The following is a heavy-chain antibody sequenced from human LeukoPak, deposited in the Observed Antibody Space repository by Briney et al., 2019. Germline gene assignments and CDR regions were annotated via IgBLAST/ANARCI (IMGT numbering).Heavy chain of an antibody. Sequence: GGSLRLSCAASGFTFSNYWMTWVRQAPGKGPEWVANIKQDGSERNYVDSVKGRFTIARDNTKNSLYLQMTSLRGEDTAVYYCGSRAGKPGNTPWCFDYWGQGALVTVSS. D-gene: IGHD1-7*01. CDR2: IKQDGSER. CDR1: GFTFSNYW. J-gene: IGHJ4*02. CDR3: GSRAGKPGNTPWCFDY. V-gene: IGHV3-7*01.